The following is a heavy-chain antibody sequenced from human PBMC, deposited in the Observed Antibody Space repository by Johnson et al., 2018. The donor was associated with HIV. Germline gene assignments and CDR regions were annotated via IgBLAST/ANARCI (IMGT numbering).Heavy chain of an antibody. V-gene: IGHV3-20*04. Sequence: VQLVESGGGLVQPGGSLRLSCAASGFTFDDYGMSWVRQAPGQGLEWVSGINWNGGSTGYADSVEGRFTISRVNAKNSLYLQMNSLRAEDTALYYCAREGRMDYGAPRAAFDIWGQGTMVTVSS. CDR1: GFTFDDYG. CDR3: AREGRMDYGAPRAAFDI. J-gene: IGHJ3*02. CDR2: INWNGGST. D-gene: IGHD4-17*01.